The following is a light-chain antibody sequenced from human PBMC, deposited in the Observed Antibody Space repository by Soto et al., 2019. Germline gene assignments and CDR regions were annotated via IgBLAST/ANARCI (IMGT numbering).Light chain of an antibody. CDR1: SIDIAPYNY. J-gene: IGLJ1*01. V-gene: IGLV2-14*01. CDR2: EVS. CDR3: SSYTSSNNYV. Sequence: QSALSQPASVSWSPGHSLTISCTGTSIDIAPYNYVSWYQQHPGKAPKLIIYEVSYRPSGISNRFSGSKSGNTASLTISGLQAEEEADYYCSSYTSSNNYVFGTGTKVTVL.